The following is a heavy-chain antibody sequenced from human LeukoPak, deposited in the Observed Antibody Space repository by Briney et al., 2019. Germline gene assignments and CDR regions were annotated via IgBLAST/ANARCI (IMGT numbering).Heavy chain of an antibody. CDR2: ISAYNGNT. Sequence: GASVKVSCKASGYTFTGYYMHWVRQAPGQGLEWMGWISAYNGNTNYAQKLQGRVTMATDTSTSTAYMELRSLRAEDTAVYYCAKGGGWLSIDYWGQGTLVTVSS. J-gene: IGHJ4*02. CDR1: GYTFTGYY. V-gene: IGHV1-18*04. D-gene: IGHD5-12*01. CDR3: AKGGGWLSIDY.